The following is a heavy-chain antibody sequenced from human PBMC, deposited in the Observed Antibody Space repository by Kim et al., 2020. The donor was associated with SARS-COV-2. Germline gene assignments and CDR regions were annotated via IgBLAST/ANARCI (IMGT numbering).Heavy chain of an antibody. V-gene: IGHV3-64D*06. CDR2: IVGNGGST. CDR1: GFSFRNYV. D-gene: IGHD3-16*01. CDR3: ALIGNVDYS. Sequence: GGSLRLSCSVSGFSFRNYVLHWVRQAPGKGLDYVSAIVGNGGSTYYADSVKGRFTISRDNSKSTGFLQMSSLRPEDTAVYYCALIGNVDYSWGQGTLVPSPQ. J-gene: IGHJ4*02.